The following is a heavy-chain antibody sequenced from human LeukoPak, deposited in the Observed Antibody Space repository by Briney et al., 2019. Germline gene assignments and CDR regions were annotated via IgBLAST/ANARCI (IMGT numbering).Heavy chain of an antibody. CDR2: IKQDGSEK. J-gene: IGHJ5*01. Sequence: TGGSLRLSCVASGFTFTNAWMTWVRQAPGKGPEWVATIKQDGSEKYYVDSVKGRFTISRDNAENSVFLQMNSLRAEDTAVYYCAREGRAPNAWGPGTLVTVSS. D-gene: IGHD1-26*01. CDR1: GFTFTNAW. V-gene: IGHV3-7*01. CDR3: AREGRAPNA.